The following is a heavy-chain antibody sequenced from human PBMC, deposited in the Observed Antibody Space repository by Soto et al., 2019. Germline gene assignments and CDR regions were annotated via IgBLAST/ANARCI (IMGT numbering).Heavy chain of an antibody. D-gene: IGHD2-21*02. V-gene: IGHV1-69*02. CDR3: ARRAGPATAVYFDY. CDR2: IIPILGIA. Sequence: SVKVSCKASGGTFSSYTISWVRQAPGQGLEWMGRIIPILGIANYAQKFQGRVTITADKSTSTAYMELSSLRSEDTAMYYCARRAGPATAVYFDYWGQGTLVNVSS. J-gene: IGHJ4*02. CDR1: GGTFSSYT.